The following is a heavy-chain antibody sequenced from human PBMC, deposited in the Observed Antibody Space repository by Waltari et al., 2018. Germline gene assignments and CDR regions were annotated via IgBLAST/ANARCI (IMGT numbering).Heavy chain of an antibody. CDR1: GYTFTSLC. CDR2: ISGYNGKT. Sequence: QVELVPPGPGVKKPGVSVKAACKRSGYTFTSLCISWVRQAPGQGLEWMGGISGYNGKTKSAQMLQGRVTMTTDTSTSTAYMEVRSLTSDDTAVYFCARGYYSDSCGDYWGQGSLVTVSS. D-gene: IGHD3-22*01. V-gene: IGHV1-18*01. CDR3: ARGYYSDSCGDY. J-gene: IGHJ4*02.